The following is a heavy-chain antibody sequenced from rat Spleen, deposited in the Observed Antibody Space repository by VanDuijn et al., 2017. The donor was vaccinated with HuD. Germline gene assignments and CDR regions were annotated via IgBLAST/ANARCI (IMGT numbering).Heavy chain of an antibody. CDR1: GFTFSDYY. CDR3: ARRHYGYTDYFDY. D-gene: IGHD1-9*01. CDR2: ISTSGGST. Sequence: EVQLVESGGGLVQPGNSLKLSCGASGFTFSDYYMAWVRQAPKKGLEWVATISTSGGSTYYRDSVKGRFTISRDNAKSTLYLQMDSLRSEDTATYYCARRHYGYTDYFDYWGQGVMVTVSS. V-gene: IGHV5S23*01. J-gene: IGHJ2*01.